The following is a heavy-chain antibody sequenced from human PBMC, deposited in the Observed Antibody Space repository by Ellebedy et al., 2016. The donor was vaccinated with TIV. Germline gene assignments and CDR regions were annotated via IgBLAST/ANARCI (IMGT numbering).Heavy chain of an antibody. CDR2: VGTAGDT. Sequence: GGSLRLXXAASGFTFSRHDMHWVRHATGTVREWVSAVGTAGDTYYPGSVKGRFTISRENAKHSLYLQMNSMRAEDTAVYYCVRGNEQLGRWGAFDDWGQGTLVTVSS. D-gene: IGHD6-6*01. CDR3: VRGNEQLGRWGAFDD. CDR1: GFTFSRHD. V-gene: IGHV3-13*01. J-gene: IGHJ4*02.